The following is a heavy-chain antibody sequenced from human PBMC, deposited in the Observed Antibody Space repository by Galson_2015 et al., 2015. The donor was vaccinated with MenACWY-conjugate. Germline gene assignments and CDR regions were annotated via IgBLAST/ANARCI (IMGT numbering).Heavy chain of an antibody. CDR2: INSDGSST. J-gene: IGHJ5*02. CDR1: GFTFSSYW. V-gene: IGHV3-74*01. Sequence: SLRLSCAASGFTFSSYWMHWVRQGPGKGLVWVSRINSDGSSTNYADSVKGRFTISRDNAKNTLYLQMNSLRAEDTAVYYCARGRQGLEAAEDNWFDLWGQGTLVTVSS. D-gene: IGHD6-13*01. CDR3: ARGRQGLEAAEDNWFDL.